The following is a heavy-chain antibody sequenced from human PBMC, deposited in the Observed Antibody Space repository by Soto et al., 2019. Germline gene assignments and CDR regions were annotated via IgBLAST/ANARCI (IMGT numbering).Heavy chain of an antibody. J-gene: IGHJ4*02. CDR1: GFTFSSYA. CDR3: AKDRFRGIDWFLYFDY. V-gene: IGHV3-23*01. CDR2: ISGSGGST. D-gene: IGHD3-9*01. Sequence: EVQLLESGGGLVQPGGSLRLSCAASGFTFSSYAMSWVRQAPGKGLEWVSAISGSGGSTYYADSVKGRFTISRDSSKNTLYLQMNSLRAEDTAVYYCAKDRFRGIDWFLYFDYWGQGGLVTVSA.